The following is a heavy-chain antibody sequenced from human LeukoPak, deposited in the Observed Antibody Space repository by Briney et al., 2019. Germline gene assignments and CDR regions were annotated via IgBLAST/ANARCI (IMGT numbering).Heavy chain of an antibody. Sequence: GGSLRLSCSGSGFTFSSYSVNWVRQAPGKGLEWGSGISSRRSYIYFADSVKGRVTISRETTKNSLYLQMNTLRAEGTAVYYCARARRSGSYATYYFDYWGQGTLVTVYS. CDR1: GFTFSSYS. V-gene: IGHV3-21*01. CDR3: ARARRSGSYATYYFDY. D-gene: IGHD1-26*01. CDR2: ISSRRSYI. J-gene: IGHJ4*02.